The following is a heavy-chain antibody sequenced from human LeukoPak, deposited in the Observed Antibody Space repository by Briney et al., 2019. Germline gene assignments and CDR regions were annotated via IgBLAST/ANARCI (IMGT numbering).Heavy chain of an antibody. Sequence: SETLSLTCTVSGGSISSYYWSWIRQPAGKGLEWIGRIYTSGSTNYNPSLKSRVTMSVDTSKNQFSLKLSSVTAADTAVYYCARDLEKYYYGSGSLNWFDPWGQGTLVTVSS. CDR2: IYTSGST. D-gene: IGHD3-10*01. V-gene: IGHV4-4*07. CDR1: GGSISSYY. J-gene: IGHJ5*02. CDR3: ARDLEKYYYGSGSLNWFDP.